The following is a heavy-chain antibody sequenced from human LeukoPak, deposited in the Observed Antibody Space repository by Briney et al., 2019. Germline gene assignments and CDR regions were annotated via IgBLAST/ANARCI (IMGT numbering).Heavy chain of an antibody. J-gene: IGHJ4*02. Sequence: GGSLRLSCTASAFIFNDFWMSWVRQAPGEGLEWVANIRQDGGAKNYVDSVKGRFTISRDNAKKSLYLQMNSLRAEDTAVYYCAGNPPIVGAWVDYWGQGTPVAVSS. CDR2: IRQDGGAK. D-gene: IGHD1-26*01. CDR1: AFIFNDFW. CDR3: AGNPPIVGAWVDY. V-gene: IGHV3-7*01.